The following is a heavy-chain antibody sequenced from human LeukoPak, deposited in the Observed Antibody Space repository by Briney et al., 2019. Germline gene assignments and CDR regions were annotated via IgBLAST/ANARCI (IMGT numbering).Heavy chain of an antibody. CDR2: IYTSGTT. V-gene: IGHV3-53*01. CDR1: GFTVSSNY. Sequence: GGSLRLSCAGSGFTVSSNYMSWVRQAPGEGLEWVSVIYTSGTTYYADSVKGRFTISRDSSKNTLYLQMNSLRAADTAVYYCARDNGNDYGANWGQGTMVTVSS. CDR3: ARDNGNDYGAN. J-gene: IGHJ3*01. D-gene: IGHD4/OR15-4a*01.